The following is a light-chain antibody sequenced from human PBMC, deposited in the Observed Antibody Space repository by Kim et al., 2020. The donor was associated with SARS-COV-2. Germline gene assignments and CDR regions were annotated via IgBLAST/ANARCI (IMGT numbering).Light chain of an antibody. CDR2: GKN. CDR3: NSRESSGNHYV. CDR1: SLRKYY. Sequence: SSELTQDPAVSVALGQTVRITCQGDSLRKYYASWYQQKPGQAPVLVIYGKNNRPSGIPDRFSGSCSGNTASLTITAAQAEDEADYYCNSRESSGNHYVFGGGTKLTVL. J-gene: IGLJ2*01. V-gene: IGLV3-19*01.